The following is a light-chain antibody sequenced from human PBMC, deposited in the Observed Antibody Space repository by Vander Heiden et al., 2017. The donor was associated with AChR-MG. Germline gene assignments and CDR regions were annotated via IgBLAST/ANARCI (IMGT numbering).Light chain of an antibody. CDR2: GNN. CDR1: SSNIGAGYD. Sequence: QSVLTQPLSVSGAPGQRVTTSCTGSSSNIGAGYDVHWYQQLPGTAPKLLIYGNNNRPSGVPDRFSGSESGTSASLAITGLQAEDEADYYCQSYDSSLTGSVVFGGGTKLTVL. V-gene: IGLV1-40*01. CDR3: QSYDSSLTGSVV. J-gene: IGLJ2*01.